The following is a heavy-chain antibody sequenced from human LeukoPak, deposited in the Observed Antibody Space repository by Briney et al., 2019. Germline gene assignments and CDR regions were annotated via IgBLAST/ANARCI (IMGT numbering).Heavy chain of an antibody. V-gene: IGHV4-4*07. CDR1: GGSISSYY. CDR3: ARGSSSWLFDY. D-gene: IGHD6-13*01. J-gene: IGHJ4*02. Sequence: PSETLSLTCTVSGGSISSYYWSWIRQPAGKGLEWIGRIYTSGSTNYNPPLKSRVTMSVDTSKNQSSLKLSSVTAADTAVYYCARGSSSWLFDYWGQGTLVTVSS. CDR2: IYTSGST.